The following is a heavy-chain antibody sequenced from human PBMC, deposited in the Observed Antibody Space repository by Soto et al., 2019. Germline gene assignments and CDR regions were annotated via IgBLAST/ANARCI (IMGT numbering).Heavy chain of an antibody. CDR2: TYYRSKWYT. CDR3: VRGTAASGMDV. J-gene: IGHJ6*02. CDR1: WDRVSXNSAA. V-gene: IGHV6-1*01. Sequence: PSQTLSLTCAISWDRVSXNSAACNWIRQSPSRGLEWLGRTYYRSKWYTDYALFVKSRITINPDISKNQLSLQLNSVTPEDTAVYYCVRGTAASGMDVWGQGTTVTVSS. D-gene: IGHD6-13*01.